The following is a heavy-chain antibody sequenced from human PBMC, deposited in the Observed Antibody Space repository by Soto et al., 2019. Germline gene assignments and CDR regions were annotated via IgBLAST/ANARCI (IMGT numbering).Heavy chain of an antibody. D-gene: IGHD6-13*01. V-gene: IGHV4-4*07. Sequence: KPSETLSLTCTVSGGSISSYYWSWIRQPAGKGLEWIGRIYTSGSTNYNPSLKSRVTMSVDTSKNQFSLKLSSVTAADTAVYYCARDALSSSWYYYGMDVWGQGTTVTVSS. CDR2: IYTSGST. J-gene: IGHJ6*02. CDR3: ARDALSSSWYYYGMDV. CDR1: GGSISSYY.